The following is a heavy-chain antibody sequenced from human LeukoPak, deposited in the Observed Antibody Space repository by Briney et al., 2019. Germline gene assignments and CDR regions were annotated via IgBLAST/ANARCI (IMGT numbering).Heavy chain of an antibody. CDR1: SGSISGSYY. CDR2: IYASGST. CDR3: ARGKQNAVDY. D-gene: IGHD1-1*01. V-gene: IGHV4-4*07. J-gene: IGHJ4*02. Sequence: PSETLSLTCTVSSGSISGSYYWSWIRQPAGKGLEWIGRIYASGSTNYDPSLKSRVTISVDKSNNQFSLMVTSVTAADTAVYYCARGKQNAVDYWGPGNLVTVSS.